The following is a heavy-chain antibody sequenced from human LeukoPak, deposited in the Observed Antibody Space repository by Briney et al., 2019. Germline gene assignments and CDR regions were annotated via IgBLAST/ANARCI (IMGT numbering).Heavy chain of an antibody. CDR1: GFTFSTYW. V-gene: IGHV3-74*01. D-gene: IGHD3-9*01. CDR3: ARTMTGAFFDY. Sequence: HPGGSLRLSCAASGFTFSTYWIHWVRQAPGKGLVWVSHINGDGSSTSYADSVKGRSAISRNNAKNTLYLQMNSLRAEDTAVYYCARTMTGAFFDYWGQGALVTVSS. CDR2: INGDGSST. J-gene: IGHJ4*02.